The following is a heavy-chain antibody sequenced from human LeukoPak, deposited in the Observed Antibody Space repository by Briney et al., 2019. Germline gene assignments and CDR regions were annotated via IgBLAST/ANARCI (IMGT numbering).Heavy chain of an antibody. CDR2: IYTSWST. V-gene: IGHV4-4*07. CDR3: AGTYGSGAYGA. D-gene: IGHD3-10*01. J-gene: IGHJ4*02. Sequence: PSETLSLTCTVSGGSISSYYWSWIRQPAGEGLEWIGRIYTSWSTNYNPSLKSRVTMSVDTSKNQFSLKLSSVTAADTAVYSCAGTYGSGAYGAWGQGTLVTVSS. CDR1: GGSISSYY.